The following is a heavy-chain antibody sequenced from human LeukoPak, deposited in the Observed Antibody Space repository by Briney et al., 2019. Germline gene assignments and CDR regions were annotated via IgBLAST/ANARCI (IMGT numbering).Heavy chain of an antibody. J-gene: IGHJ6*04. CDR2: IYYSGST. D-gene: IGHD2-2*01. CDR3: ARFNCSSTSCYGDYYYYGMDV. Sequence: SETLSLTCTVSGDSISSYYWSWIRQPPGKGLEWIGYIYYSGSTNYNPSLKSRVTISVETSKNQFSLKLSSVTAADTAVYYCARFNCSSTSCYGDYYYYGMDVWGKGTTVTVSS. V-gene: IGHV4-59*01. CDR1: GDSISSYY.